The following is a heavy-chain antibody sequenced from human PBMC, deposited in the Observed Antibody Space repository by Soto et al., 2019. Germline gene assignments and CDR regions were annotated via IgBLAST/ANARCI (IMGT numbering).Heavy chain of an antibody. Sequence: SETLSLTCTVSGGSISSYYWSWIRQPPGKGLEWIGYIYYSGRTNYNPSLKSRVTISVDTSKNQLSLKLSSVTAADTAVYYCARGYCSSTICYIWDNWFDPWGQGTLVTVSS. CDR3: ARGYCSSTICYIWDNWFDP. J-gene: IGHJ5*02. V-gene: IGHV4-59*01. CDR2: IYYSGRT. CDR1: GGSISSYY. D-gene: IGHD2-2*02.